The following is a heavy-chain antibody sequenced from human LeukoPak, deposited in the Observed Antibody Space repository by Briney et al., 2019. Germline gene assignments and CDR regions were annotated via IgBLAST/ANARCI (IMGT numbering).Heavy chain of an antibody. Sequence: GGSLRLSCAVPGFTFSKFWMSWVRQAPGRGLEWVANIHPEGNEKYHVESVKGRFTISRDNAKNLLFLQMNGLRVEDTAVYYCARGDDFSGDHWGQGTLVTASS. D-gene: IGHD1-1*01. CDR2: IHPEGNEK. V-gene: IGHV3-7*04. CDR1: GFTFSKFW. CDR3: ARGDDFSGDH. J-gene: IGHJ4*02.